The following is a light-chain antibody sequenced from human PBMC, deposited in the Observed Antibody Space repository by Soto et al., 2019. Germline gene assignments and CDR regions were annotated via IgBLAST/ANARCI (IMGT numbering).Light chain of an antibody. V-gene: IGKV1-5*01. Sequence: IQITQSPSTLSSSVGGSVTIPCRASQSITASLAWYQQKPGDAPKLLIYDVSHLESGVPSRFSGSGSGTQFSLTIRSLQPDDFATYYCQQYDYSRTFGQGTKVDIK. J-gene: IGKJ1*01. CDR2: DVS. CDR1: QSITAS. CDR3: QQYDYSRT.